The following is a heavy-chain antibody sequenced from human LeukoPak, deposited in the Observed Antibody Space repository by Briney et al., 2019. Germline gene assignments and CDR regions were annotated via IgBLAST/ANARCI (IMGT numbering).Heavy chain of an antibody. CDR1: GGSISSRSYY. V-gene: IGHV4-39*07. Sequence: SETLSLTCTVSGGSISSRSYYWGWIRQPPGKGLEWIGSIYYSGSTNYNPSLKSRVTISVDTSKNQFSLKLSSVTAADTAVYYCARLDAAYGPGYWGQGTLVTVSS. D-gene: IGHD3-10*01. J-gene: IGHJ4*02. CDR3: ARLDAAYGPGY. CDR2: IYYSGST.